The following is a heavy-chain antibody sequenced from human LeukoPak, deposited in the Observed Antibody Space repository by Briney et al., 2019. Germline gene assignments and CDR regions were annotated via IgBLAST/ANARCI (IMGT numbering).Heavy chain of an antibody. J-gene: IGHJ3*01. D-gene: IGHD6-19*01. V-gene: IGHV3-23*01. CDR3: AKASGSSGLHAFDV. CDR2: ISGSGGST. CDR1: GFTFSSYA. Sequence: GGSLRLSCAASGFTFSSYAMSWVRQAPGKGLEWVSAISGSGGSTYYADSVKGRFTISRDNSKNTLYLQMNSLRAEDTAIYYCAKASGSSGLHAFDVWGQGTMVTVSS.